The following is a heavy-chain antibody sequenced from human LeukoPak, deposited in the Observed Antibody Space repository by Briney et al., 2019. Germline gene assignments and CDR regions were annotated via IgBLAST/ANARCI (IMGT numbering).Heavy chain of an antibody. CDR1: GFTFSGSA. V-gene: IGHV3-20*04. Sequence: GGSLRLSCAASGFTFSGSAMHWVRQAPGKGLEWVSGINWNGDDTTYADSVKGRFTISRDNAKNSLYLQINSLRAEDTALYYCVRGGELVGSYFDYWGPGTLVTVSS. J-gene: IGHJ4*02. D-gene: IGHD3-16*01. CDR3: VRGGELVGSYFDY. CDR2: INWNGDDT.